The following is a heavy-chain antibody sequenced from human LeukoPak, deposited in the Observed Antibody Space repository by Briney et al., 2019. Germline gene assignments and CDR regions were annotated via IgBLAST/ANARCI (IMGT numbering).Heavy chain of an antibody. J-gene: IGHJ4*02. D-gene: IGHD4-23*01. CDR2: INVDGSVK. Sequence: GGSLRLSCAASGFTFSRYWMFWVRQAPGKGLVWVSRINVDGSVKSYADSVKGRFTISRDNAKNTVSLQMNSLRAEDTAVYYCVRDLILVDTPGDDFDYWGQGALVTVSS. CDR1: GFTFSRYW. CDR3: VRDLILVDTPGDDFDY. V-gene: IGHV3-74*01.